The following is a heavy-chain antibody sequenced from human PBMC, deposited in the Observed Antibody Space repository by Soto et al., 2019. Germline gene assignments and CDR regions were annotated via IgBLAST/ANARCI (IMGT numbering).Heavy chain of an antibody. D-gene: IGHD5-18*01. CDR2: VSASGLNT. CDR3: ARHGYNYGGGYFDY. V-gene: IGHV3-23*01. CDR1: GFTFSTYA. J-gene: IGHJ4*02. Sequence: GGSLRLSCAASGFTFSTYAMAWVRQAPGKGLEWVSGVSASGLNTDYADPVKGRFYISRDNSKNTVSLHMNSLRAEDTALYYCARHGYNYGGGYFDYWGQGTLVTVSS.